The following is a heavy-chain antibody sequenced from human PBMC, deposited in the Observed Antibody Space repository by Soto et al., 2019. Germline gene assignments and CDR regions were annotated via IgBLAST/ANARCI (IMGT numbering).Heavy chain of an antibody. Sequence: EVQLVESGGGLVQPGASLRLSCAASGFTFSSYSMNWVRQAPGKGLEWVSYISSSSSTIYYADSVKGRFTISRDNAKNSLYLQMNSLRAEDTAVYYCARDLIPYYDFWSGYSSGIDYWGQGTLVTVSS. D-gene: IGHD3-3*01. CDR1: GFTFSSYS. CDR3: ARDLIPYYDFWSGYSSGIDY. V-gene: IGHV3-48*01. CDR2: ISSSSSTI. J-gene: IGHJ4*02.